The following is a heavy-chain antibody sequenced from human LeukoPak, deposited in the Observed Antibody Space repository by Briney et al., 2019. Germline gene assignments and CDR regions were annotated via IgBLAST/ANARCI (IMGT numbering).Heavy chain of an antibody. CDR2: VFTSGYT. D-gene: IGHD3-10*01. Sequence: SETLSLTCTVSGGSISSGTYYWSWIRQPAGKGLEWIGRVFTSGYTNYNPSLKSRVSISLDTSENQFSLKLTSVTAADTAMYYCARDGDYGSPYGSWGQGILVTVSS. CDR1: GGSISSGTYY. CDR3: ARDGDYGSPYGS. V-gene: IGHV4-61*02. J-gene: IGHJ5*02.